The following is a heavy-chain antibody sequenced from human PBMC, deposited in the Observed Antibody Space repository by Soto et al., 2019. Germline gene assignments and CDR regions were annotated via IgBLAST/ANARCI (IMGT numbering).Heavy chain of an antibody. Sequence: SQTLSLTCAISGDSVSSNSAAWNWIRQSPSRGLEWLGRTYYRSKWYNDYAVSVKSRITINPDTSKNQFSLQLNSVTTEDTAVYCCAREVGYCSGGSCYPPFDPWGQGTLVTVAS. CDR3: AREVGYCSGGSCYPPFDP. V-gene: IGHV6-1*01. D-gene: IGHD2-15*01. J-gene: IGHJ5*02. CDR1: GDSVSSNSAA. CDR2: TYYRSKWYN.